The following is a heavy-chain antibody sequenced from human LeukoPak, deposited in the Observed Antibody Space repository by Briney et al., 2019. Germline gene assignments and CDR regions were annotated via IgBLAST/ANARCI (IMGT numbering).Heavy chain of an antibody. D-gene: IGHD3-22*01. CDR2: IKQDASEK. CDR3: ATGNYSDRGYFDF. V-gene: IGHV3-7*01. CDR1: GFTFSTYW. J-gene: IGHJ4*02. Sequence: GGSLRLSCSASGFTFSTYWMNWVRQAPGKGLEWVANIKQDASEKYYVESVKGRFTISRDNAKNSLYLQMNSLRAEDTAVYYCATGNYSDRGYFDFWGQGTLVTVSS.